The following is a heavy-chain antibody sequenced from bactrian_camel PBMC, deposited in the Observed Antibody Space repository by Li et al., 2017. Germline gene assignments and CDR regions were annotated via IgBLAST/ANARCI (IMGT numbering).Heavy chain of an antibody. J-gene: IGHJ4*01. CDR2: ILSETFNT. D-gene: IGHD6*01. V-gene: IGHV3-2*01. CDR1: GFTFSLYH. Sequence: HVQLVESGGGLVQPGGSLRLSCAASGFTFSLYHVSWVRQAPGKGLEWVSSILSETFNTYYADSVKGRFTVSRDNAKNTAYLQMNNLKSEDTALYYCAAGQWYTDEYRYWGQGTQVTVS. CDR3: AAGQWYTDEYRY.